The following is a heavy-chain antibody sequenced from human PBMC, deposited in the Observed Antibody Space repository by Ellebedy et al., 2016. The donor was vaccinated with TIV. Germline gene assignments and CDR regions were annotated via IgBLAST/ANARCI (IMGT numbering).Heavy chain of an antibody. CDR2: INHSGST. CDR1: GGSFSGYY. CDR3: ARGLGPATTSPYYYYGMDV. Sequence: SETLSLXXAVYGGSFSGYYWSWIRQPPGKGLEWIGEINHSGSTNYNPSLKSRVTISVDTSKNQFSLKLSSVTAADTAVYYCARGLGPATTSPYYYYGMDVWGQGTTVTVSS. D-gene: IGHD5-12*01. J-gene: IGHJ6*02. V-gene: IGHV4-34*01.